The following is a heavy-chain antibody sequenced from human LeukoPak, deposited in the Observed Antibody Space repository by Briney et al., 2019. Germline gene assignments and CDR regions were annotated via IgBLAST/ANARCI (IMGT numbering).Heavy chain of an antibody. Sequence: GGSLRLSCAASGXTFSSHGMSWVRQAPGKGQQWVSAISGSGGTTNYADSVKGRFTISRDNSKNTLYLQVNSLRVEDTGVYYCARGGIAMADRYFDYWGQGTLVTVSS. D-gene: IGHD6-19*01. CDR3: ARGGIAMADRYFDY. CDR1: GXTFSSHG. V-gene: IGHV3-23*01. CDR2: ISGSGGTT. J-gene: IGHJ4*02.